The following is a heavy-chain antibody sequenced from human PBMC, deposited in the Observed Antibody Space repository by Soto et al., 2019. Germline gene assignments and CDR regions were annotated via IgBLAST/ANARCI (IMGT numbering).Heavy chain of an antibody. J-gene: IGHJ4*02. CDR2: FDPEDGET. CDR1: GYTLTELS. CDR3: ATPTRRDFWSGLRWPFSW. V-gene: IGHV1-24*01. Sequence: QVQLVQSGAEVKKPGASVKVSCKVSGYTLTELSMHWVRQAPGKGLEWMGGFDPEDGETIYAQKFQGRVTMTEDTSTDTAYMELSSLRSEDTAVYYCATPTRRDFWSGLRWPFSWWGQGTLVTVSS. D-gene: IGHD3-3*01.